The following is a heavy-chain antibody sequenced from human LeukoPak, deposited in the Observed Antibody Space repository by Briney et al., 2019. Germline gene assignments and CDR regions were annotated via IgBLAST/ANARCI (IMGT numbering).Heavy chain of an antibody. CDR1: GFTVSSNY. J-gene: IGHJ4*02. V-gene: IGHV3-21*01. CDR2: IDNSGRTM. Sequence: PGGSLRLSCAASGFTVSSNYMSWVRQAPGKGLEWVSSIDNSGRTMYYADSVKGRFTISRDNAKNSLYLQMNSLRAEDTAVYYCARGDSRDYWGQGTLVTVSS. CDR3: ARGDSRDY. D-gene: IGHD3-22*01.